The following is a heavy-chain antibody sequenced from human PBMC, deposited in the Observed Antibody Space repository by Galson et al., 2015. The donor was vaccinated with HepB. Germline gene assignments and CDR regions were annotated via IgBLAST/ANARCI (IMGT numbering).Heavy chain of an antibody. CDR3: ARSSLYQWNGYDAFDI. J-gene: IGHJ3*02. D-gene: IGHD1-20*01. V-gene: IGHV1-2*02. CDR2: VNPNGGGT. Sequence: SVKVSCKASGYTFTHYYIHWVRQAPGQGLEWLGWVNPNGGGTDYAQKFPGRVTLTGDTSISTAYMELSDTKSDDTAVYYCARSSLYQWNGYDAFDIWGQGTLVTVSS. CDR1: GYTFTHYY.